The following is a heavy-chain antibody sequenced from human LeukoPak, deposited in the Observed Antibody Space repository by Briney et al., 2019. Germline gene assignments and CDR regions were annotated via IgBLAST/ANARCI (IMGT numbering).Heavy chain of an antibody. D-gene: IGHD4-23*01. CDR2: ISGSGFST. CDR1: GFTFSSYA. J-gene: IGHJ4*02. CDR3: AKGSASGGNSEMNY. V-gene: IGHV3-23*01. Sequence: PGGSLRLSCAASGFTFSSYAMSWVRQAPGKGLEWVSGISGSGFSTYYADSVKGRFTISRDNSKNTLYLQMNSLRAEDTAVFYCAKGSASGGNSEMNYWGQGTLVTVSS.